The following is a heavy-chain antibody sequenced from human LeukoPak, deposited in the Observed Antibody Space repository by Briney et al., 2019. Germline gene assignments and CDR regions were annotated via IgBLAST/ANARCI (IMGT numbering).Heavy chain of an antibody. Sequence: PSETLSLTCAVYGGSFSGYYWSWIRQPPGKGLEWIGEINHSGSTNYNPSLKSRVTISVDTSKNQFSLKLSSVTAADTAVYYCARVSSGYYKRPFDYWGQGTLVTVSS. CDR2: INHSGST. CDR1: GGSFSGYY. V-gene: IGHV4-34*01. D-gene: IGHD3-22*01. CDR3: ARVSSGYYKRPFDY. J-gene: IGHJ4*02.